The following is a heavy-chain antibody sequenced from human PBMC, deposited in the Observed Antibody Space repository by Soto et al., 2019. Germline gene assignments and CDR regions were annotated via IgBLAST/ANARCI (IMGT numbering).Heavy chain of an antibody. CDR1: GFTFSSFD. CDR3: ATDWGPGGRYRGAFDL. V-gene: IGHV3-23*01. Sequence: GGSLRLSCAASGFTFSSFDISWVRQAPGKGLEWVSTFSGSSGTTYYADSVKGRFTMSSDNAKTTLYLQMNSLRAEDTAVYYWATDWGPGGRYRGAFDLWGQRTMVTVSS. J-gene: IGHJ3*01. CDR2: FSGSSGTT. D-gene: IGHD1-26*01.